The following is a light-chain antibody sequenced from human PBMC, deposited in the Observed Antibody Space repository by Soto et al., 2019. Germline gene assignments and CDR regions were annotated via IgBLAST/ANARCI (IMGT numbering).Light chain of an antibody. CDR2: AAS. CDR3: LQHNIYPFT. Sequence: DIQMTQSPSTLPASVGDRVTITCRASQSISNWLAWYQQKPGKAPKRLIYAASTLQSGVPSRFSGSRSGTEFTLTISSLQPEEFATYYCLQHNIYPFTFGPGTKVDIK. J-gene: IGKJ3*01. CDR1: QSISNW. V-gene: IGKV1-5*01.